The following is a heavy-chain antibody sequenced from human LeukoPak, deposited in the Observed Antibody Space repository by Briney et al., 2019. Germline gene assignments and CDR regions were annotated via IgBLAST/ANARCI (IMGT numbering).Heavy chain of an antibody. CDR2: IYYSGST. CDR3: ARVRRAPAAAVDPAYDAFDI. CDR1: GGSISSYY. J-gene: IGHJ3*02. V-gene: IGHV4-59*01. D-gene: IGHD6-13*01. Sequence: PSETLSLTCTVSGGSISSYYWSWIRQPPGKGLEWIGYIYYSGSTNYNPSLKSRVTISVDTSKNQFSLKLSSVTAADTAVYYCARVRRAPAAAVDPAYDAFDIWGQGTMVTVSS.